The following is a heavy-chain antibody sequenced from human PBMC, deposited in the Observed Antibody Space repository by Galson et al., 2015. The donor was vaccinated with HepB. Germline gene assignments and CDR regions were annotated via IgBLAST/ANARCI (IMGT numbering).Heavy chain of an antibody. CDR2: ISGSGGST. J-gene: IGHJ4*02. CDR1: GFTFSSYA. D-gene: IGHD2-2*01. CDR3: AKDSSHRPSISDY. Sequence: SLRLSCAASGFTFSSYAMSWVRQAPGKGLEWVSAISGSGGSTYYADSVKGRFTISRDNSKNTLYLQMNSLRAEDTAVYYCAKDSSHRPSISDYWGQGTLVTVSS. V-gene: IGHV3-23*01.